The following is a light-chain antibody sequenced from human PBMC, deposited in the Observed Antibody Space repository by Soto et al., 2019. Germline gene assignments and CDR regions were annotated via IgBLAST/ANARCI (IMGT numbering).Light chain of an antibody. CDR2: RTS. J-gene: IGKJ4*01. Sequence: EIVMTQSPATLSVSPGERATLAFMASQSISSNLAWYQQKPGQAPRLLMFRTSSRATGFPARFSGSGSGTEFNLTISSLQSEDFGVYYCQQYNNWPRATFGGGTKVDIK. V-gene: IGKV3-15*01. CDR3: QQYNNWPRAT. CDR1: QSISSN.